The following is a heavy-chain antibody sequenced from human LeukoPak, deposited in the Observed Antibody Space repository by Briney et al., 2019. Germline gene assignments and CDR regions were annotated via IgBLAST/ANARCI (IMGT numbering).Heavy chain of an antibody. Sequence: GSLRLSCAASGFTFSSYSMNWVRQPPGKGLEWIGEIYHSGSTNYNPSLKSRVTISVDKSKNQFSLKLSSVTAADTAVYYCARGFRYSYGRALPWYFDLWGRGTLVTVSS. D-gene: IGHD5-18*01. CDR2: IYHSGST. J-gene: IGHJ2*01. CDR3: ARGFRYSYGRALPWYFDL. CDR1: GFTFSSYSM. V-gene: IGHV4-4*02.